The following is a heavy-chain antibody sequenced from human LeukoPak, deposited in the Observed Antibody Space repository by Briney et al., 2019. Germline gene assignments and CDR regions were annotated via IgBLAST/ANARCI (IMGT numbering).Heavy chain of an antibody. Sequence: AASVKVSCKASGYTFTSYGISWVRQAPGQGLEWMGWISAYNGNTNYAQKFQGRVTITADKSTSTAYMELSSLRSEDTAVYYCARVNYDPSSGCYDYWGQGTLVTVSS. CDR2: ISAYNGNT. J-gene: IGHJ4*02. D-gene: IGHD6-19*01. CDR3: ARVNYDPSSGCYDY. V-gene: IGHV1-18*01. CDR1: GYTFTSYG.